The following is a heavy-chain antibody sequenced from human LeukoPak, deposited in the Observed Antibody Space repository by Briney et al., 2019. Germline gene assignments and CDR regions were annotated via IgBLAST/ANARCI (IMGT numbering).Heavy chain of an antibody. Sequence: AEGSLRLSCAASGFTFSNYAMSWVRLTPGKGLEWVSAISGSGNSAYYADSVKGRFTISRDTSKNTLFLQIDSLRAEDTAVYYCAKASGSTGYYYFDSWGQGTLVTVSS. CDR1: GFTFSNYA. V-gene: IGHV3-23*01. D-gene: IGHD3-22*01. CDR2: ISGSGNSA. J-gene: IGHJ4*02. CDR3: AKASGSTGYYYFDS.